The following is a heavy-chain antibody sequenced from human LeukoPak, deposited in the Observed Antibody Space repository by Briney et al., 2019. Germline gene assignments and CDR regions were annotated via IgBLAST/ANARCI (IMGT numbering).Heavy chain of an antibody. CDR1: GFTFSTYW. J-gene: IGHJ4*02. CDR3: ARDLDWILFDY. Sequence: PGGSLRLSCAASGFTFSTYWMHWVRQAPGKGLVWFSRIRPEGTTTAYADSVKGRFTISRDNAKNTLFLQMNSLSAEDTAVYYCARDLDWILFDYWGQGTLVTVSS. D-gene: IGHD3-9*01. CDR2: IRPEGTTT. V-gene: IGHV3-74*03.